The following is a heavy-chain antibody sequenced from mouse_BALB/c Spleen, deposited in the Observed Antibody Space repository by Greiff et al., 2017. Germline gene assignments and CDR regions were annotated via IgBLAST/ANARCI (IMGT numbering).Heavy chain of an antibody. CDR3: ARALYGSRAWFAY. CDR1: GYTFTEYT. J-gene: IGHJ3*01. Sequence: EVKLMESGPELVKPGASVKISCKTSGYTFTEYTMHWVKQSHGKSLEWIGGINPNNGGTSYNQKFKGKATLTVDKSSSTAYMELRSLTSEDSAVYYCARALYGSRAWFAYWGQGTLVTVSA. CDR2: INPNNGGT. V-gene: IGHV1-18*01. D-gene: IGHD1-1*01.